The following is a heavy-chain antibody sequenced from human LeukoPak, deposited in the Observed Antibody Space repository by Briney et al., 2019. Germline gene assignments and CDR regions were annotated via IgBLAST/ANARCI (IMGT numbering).Heavy chain of an antibody. D-gene: IGHD3-10*01. CDR3: ARDRRFGELSNDAFDI. CDR2: IYYSGST. V-gene: IGHV4-59*01. Sequence: SETLSLTCTVSGGSISSYYWSWIRQPPGKGLEWIGYIYYSGSTNYNPSLKSRVTISVDTSKNQFSLKLSSVTAADTAVYYCARDRRFGELSNDAFDIWGQGTMVTVSS. J-gene: IGHJ3*02. CDR1: GGSISSYY.